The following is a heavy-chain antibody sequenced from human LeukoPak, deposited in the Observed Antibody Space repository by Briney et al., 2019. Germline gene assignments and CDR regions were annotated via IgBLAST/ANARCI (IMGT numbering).Heavy chain of an antibody. CDR3: TRDSSYGDYSTAFDY. V-gene: IGHV3-23*01. J-gene: IGHJ4*02. D-gene: IGHD4-17*01. CDR2: SGSTT. CDR1: GFIFSNYA. Sequence: HGESLKISCAASGFIFSNYAMTWVRQAPGEGLEWVSSSGSTTDYSDSVKGRFTTSRDNSKNTLYLQMNSLRADDTAVYYCTRDSSYGDYSTAFDYWGQGALVTVSS.